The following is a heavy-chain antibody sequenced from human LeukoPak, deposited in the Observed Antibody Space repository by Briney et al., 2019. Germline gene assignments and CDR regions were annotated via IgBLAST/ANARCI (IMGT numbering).Heavy chain of an antibody. Sequence: ASVKVSCKASGYTFTSYDINWVRQATGQGLEWMGWMNPNSGNTGYAQKFQGRVTMTRNTSISTAYMELSSLRSEDTAVYYCARVERGTGTTPPIYWGQGTLVTVSS. V-gene: IGHV1-8*01. CDR2: MNPNSGNT. J-gene: IGHJ4*02. CDR1: GYTFTSYD. D-gene: IGHD1-1*01. CDR3: ARVERGTGTTPPIY.